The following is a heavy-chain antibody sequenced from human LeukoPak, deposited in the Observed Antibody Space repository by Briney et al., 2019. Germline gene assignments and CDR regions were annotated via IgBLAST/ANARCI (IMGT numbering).Heavy chain of an antibody. J-gene: IGHJ4*02. Sequence: PGGSLRLSCAGSGFSFDGFGMHWVRQRPGKGLEWVSLISGDDGTTHYADSVKGRFTISRDNSKNYLYLQMNSLRTDDTALYYCAKDSPYSGRVFDCWGQGTLVTVSS. D-gene: IGHD5-12*01. CDR1: GFSFDGFG. CDR2: ISGDDGTT. V-gene: IGHV3-43*02. CDR3: AKDSPYSGRVFDC.